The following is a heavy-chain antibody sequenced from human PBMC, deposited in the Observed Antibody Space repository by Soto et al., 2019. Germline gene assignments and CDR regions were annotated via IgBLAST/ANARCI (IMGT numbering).Heavy chain of an antibody. D-gene: IGHD6-19*01. V-gene: IGHV4-4*02. Sequence: QVQLQESGPGLVKPSGTLSLTCAVSGDSVSSPYYWCWVRQPPGKGLEGIGEVFHTGTTSYNPSLRSRVTISMDKSINQFSLDLSSVTAADTAVYYCARSAGWYAVHSWGPGTLVLVSS. CDR1: GDSVSSPYY. CDR3: ARSAGWYAVHS. J-gene: IGHJ4*02. CDR2: VFHTGTT.